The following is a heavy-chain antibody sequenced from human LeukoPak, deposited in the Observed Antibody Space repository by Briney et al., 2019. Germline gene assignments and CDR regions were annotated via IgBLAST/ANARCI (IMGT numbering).Heavy chain of an antibody. J-gene: IGHJ4*02. D-gene: IGHD3-10*01. CDR1: GFTFSSYA. Sequence: SGGSLRLSCAASGFTFSSYAMSWVRQAPGKGLEWVSTISGSGGSTYYADSVKGRFTISRDNSKNTLYLQMNSLRAEDTAVYYCAKEIKGFGSSFDYWGQGTLVTVSS. V-gene: IGHV3-23*01. CDR3: AKEIKGFGSSFDY. CDR2: ISGSGGST.